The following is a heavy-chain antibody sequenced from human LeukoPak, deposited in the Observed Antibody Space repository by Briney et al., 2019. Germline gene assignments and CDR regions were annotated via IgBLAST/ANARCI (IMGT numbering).Heavy chain of an antibody. CDR2: IFYSGALFSRGDT. V-gene: IGHV4-39*07. CDR3: ASWRGYRGYDYGFDY. Sequence: SETLSLTCNVSGDAVINNHYYWGWIRQSPGKGLEWIANIFYSGALFSRGDTYYNPSLKSRVTISVDTSKNQFSLKVRSVTAADTAVYYCASWRGYRGYDYGFDYWGQGTLVTVSS. D-gene: IGHD5-12*01. J-gene: IGHJ4*02. CDR1: GDAVINNHYY.